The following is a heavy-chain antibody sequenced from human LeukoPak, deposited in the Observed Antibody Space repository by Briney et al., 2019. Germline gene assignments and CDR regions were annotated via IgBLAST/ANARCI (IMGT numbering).Heavy chain of an antibody. CDR1: GGSISSSPYY. J-gene: IGHJ6*03. V-gene: IGHV4-39*01. CDR2: IYYSGST. CDR3: ARRGISQGYYMDV. D-gene: IGHD6-13*01. Sequence: NPSETLSLTCTVSGGSISSSPYYWGWIRQPPGKGLEWIGTIYYSGSTYYNPSLKSRVTISVDTSKNQFSLKLSSVTAADTAVYFCARRGISQGYYMDVWGKGTTVTISS.